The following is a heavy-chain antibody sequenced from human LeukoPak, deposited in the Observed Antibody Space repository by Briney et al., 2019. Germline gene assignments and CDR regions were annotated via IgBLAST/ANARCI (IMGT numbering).Heavy chain of an antibody. J-gene: IGHJ5*02. Sequence: ASVKVSCKASGYTFTGYHMHWVRQAPGQGLEWMGWINPNSGGTNYAQKFQGRVTMTRDTSISTAYMELSRLRSDDTAVYYCARGYYDSSGYYCHVRRFDPWGQGTLVTVSS. CDR3: ARGYYDSSGYYCHVRRFDP. CDR2: INPNSGGT. CDR1: GYTFTGYH. D-gene: IGHD3-22*01. V-gene: IGHV1-2*02.